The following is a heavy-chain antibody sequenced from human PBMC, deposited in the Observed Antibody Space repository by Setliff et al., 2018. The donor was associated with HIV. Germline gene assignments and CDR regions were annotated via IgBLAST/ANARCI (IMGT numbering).Heavy chain of an antibody. CDR1: GGSFSDYY. D-gene: IGHD2-2*01. CDR2: INHSGST. J-gene: IGHJ4*02. V-gene: IGHV4-34*01. CDR3: ARGRRDPQVRRKEVGYFDY. Sequence: SETLSLTCAVYGGSFSDYYWSWIRQPPGKGLEWIGEINHSGSTNYNPSLKSRVTISVDTSKNQFSLKLSSVTAADTAVYYCARGRRDPQVRRKEVGYFDYWGQGTLVTVSS.